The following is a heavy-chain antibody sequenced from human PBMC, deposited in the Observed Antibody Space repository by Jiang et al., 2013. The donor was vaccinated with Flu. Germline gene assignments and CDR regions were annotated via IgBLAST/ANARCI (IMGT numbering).Heavy chain of an antibody. Sequence: QLLESGGGLVQPGGSLRLSCAASGFTFSSYSMNWVRQAPGKGLEWVSYISSSSSTIYYADSVKGRFTISRDNAKNSLYLQMNSLRDEDTAVYYCARPHCTNGVCYDNWFDPWGQGTLVTVSS. CDR3: ARPHCTNGVCYDNWFDP. CDR1: GFTFSSYS. D-gene: IGHD2-8*01. CDR2: ISSSSSTI. V-gene: IGHV3-48*02. J-gene: IGHJ5*02.